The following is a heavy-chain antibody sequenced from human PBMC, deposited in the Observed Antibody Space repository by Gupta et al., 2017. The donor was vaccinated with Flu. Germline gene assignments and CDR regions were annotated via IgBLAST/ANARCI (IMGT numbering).Heavy chain of an antibody. CDR1: TFSDYA. D-gene: IGHD6-13*01. V-gene: IGHV3-23*01. CDR2: VGAGGDRT. Sequence: TFSDYAMNWVGQAPGKGLEWVSTVGAGGDRTYYADSVMGRFTISRDNSKNTVYLQMNSLRGDDTAVYYCAKDRSGNPAIDYWGQGTLVTVSA. J-gene: IGHJ4*02. CDR3: AKDRSGNPAIDY.